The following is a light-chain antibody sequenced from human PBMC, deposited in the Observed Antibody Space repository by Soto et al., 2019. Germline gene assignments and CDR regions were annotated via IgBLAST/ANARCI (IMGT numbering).Light chain of an antibody. J-gene: IGKJ4*01. V-gene: IGKV3-20*01. CDR1: QTLSSTF. Sequence: EIVLTQSPATLSLSPGERATLSCRAGQTLSSTFLAWYQQKPAQAPRLLIYGASSRATGVPDRFSGSGSGTDFTLTISRVEPEDFAVYYCQQFGTSPTFGGGTRVEIK. CDR3: QQFGTSPT. CDR2: GAS.